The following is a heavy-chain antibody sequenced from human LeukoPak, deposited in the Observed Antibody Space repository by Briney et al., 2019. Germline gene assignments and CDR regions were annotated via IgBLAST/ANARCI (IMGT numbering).Heavy chain of an antibody. CDR2: IILIFGTA. V-gene: IGHV1-69*05. Sequence: ASVKVSCKASGGTFSSYAISWVRQAPGQGLEWMGGIILIFGTANYAQKFQGRVTITTDESTSTAYMELSSLRSEDTAVYYCARGGDYDFWSGYYSDAFDIWGQGTMVTVSS. D-gene: IGHD3-3*01. CDR1: GGTFSSYA. J-gene: IGHJ3*02. CDR3: ARGGDYDFWSGYYSDAFDI.